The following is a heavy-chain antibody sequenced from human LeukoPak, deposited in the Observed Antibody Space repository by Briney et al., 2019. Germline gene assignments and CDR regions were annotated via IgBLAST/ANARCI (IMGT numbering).Heavy chain of an antibody. CDR2: ISAYNGNT. V-gene: IGHV1-18*01. D-gene: IGHD2-15*01. J-gene: IGHJ5*02. CDR1: GYTFTSYG. CDR3: ARKVVAATRYNWFDP. Sequence: ASVKVSCKASGYTFTSYGISWVRQAPRQGLEWMGWISAYNGNTNYAQKLQGRVTMTTDTSTSTAYMELRSLRSDDTAVYYCARKVVAATRYNWFDPWGQGTLVTVSS.